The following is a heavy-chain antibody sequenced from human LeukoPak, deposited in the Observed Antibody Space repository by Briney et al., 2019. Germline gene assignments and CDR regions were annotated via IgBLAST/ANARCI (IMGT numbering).Heavy chain of an antibody. V-gene: IGHV3-30*18. Sequence: PGRSLRLSCAASGFTFSSYGMHWVRQAPGKGLEWVAVISYDGSNKLYADSVKGRFTISSDNSKNTLYLQMDSLRPEDTAVYYCAKQREGSSWSPDYWGQGTLVTVSS. J-gene: IGHJ4*02. CDR1: GFTFSSYG. CDR3: AKQREGSSWSPDY. D-gene: IGHD6-13*01. CDR2: ISYDGSNK.